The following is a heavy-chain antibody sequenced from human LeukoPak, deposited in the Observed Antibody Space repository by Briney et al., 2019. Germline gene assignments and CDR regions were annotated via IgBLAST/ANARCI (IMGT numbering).Heavy chain of an antibody. Sequence: SSETLSLTCTVSGGSISSSRYYWGWIRQPPGKGLEWIGSIYYSGSTYYNPSLKSRVTISVDTSKNQFSLKLSSVTAADTAVYYCARHKPKLLWFGELLSAFDIWGQGTMVTVSS. CDR2: IYYSGST. J-gene: IGHJ3*02. CDR3: ARHKPKLLWFGELLSAFDI. V-gene: IGHV4-39*01. D-gene: IGHD3-10*01. CDR1: GGSISSSRYY.